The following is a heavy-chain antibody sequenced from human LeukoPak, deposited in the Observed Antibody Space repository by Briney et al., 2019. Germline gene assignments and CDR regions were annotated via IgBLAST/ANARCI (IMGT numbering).Heavy chain of an antibody. Sequence: PGGSLRLSCTASGFTSSDHAMGWARQAPEEGAERGGFIRSTTYRETTEYAASGKGRFTISRDNPNNIAYLAMNSLRIEDTGVYYCTRGPIQLWLHNGIDVWGQGTTVTVSS. CDR2: IRSTTYRETT. V-gene: IGHV3-49*04. J-gene: IGHJ6*02. D-gene: IGHD1-1*01. CDR3: TRGPIQLWLHNGIDV. CDR1: GFTSSDHA.